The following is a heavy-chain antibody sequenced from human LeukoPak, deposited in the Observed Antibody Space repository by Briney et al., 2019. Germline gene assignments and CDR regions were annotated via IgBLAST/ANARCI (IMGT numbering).Heavy chain of an antibody. Sequence: GGSLRLSCAASGFTFSSYSMNWVRQAPGKGLEWVSSISSSSSYIYYADSVKGRFTISRDNAKNSLYLQMNSLRDEDTAVYYCARGSYYSRGYTYYYMDVWGKGTTVTVSS. V-gene: IGHV3-21*01. CDR3: ARGSYYSRGYTYYYMDV. D-gene: IGHD1-26*01. CDR1: GFTFSSYS. CDR2: ISSSSSYI. J-gene: IGHJ6*03.